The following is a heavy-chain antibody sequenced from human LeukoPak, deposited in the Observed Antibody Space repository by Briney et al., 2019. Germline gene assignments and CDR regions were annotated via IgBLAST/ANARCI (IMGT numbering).Heavy chain of an antibody. CDR2: ISSSRSYI. CDR1: GFTFSSYS. J-gene: IGHJ4*02. CDR3: ARPNTTSLTFDS. Sequence: EGSLRLSCAASGFTFSSYSMNWVRQAPGKGLEWVSSISSSRSYIYYADSVKGRFTISRDNAKNSLYLQMNSLRAEDTAVYYCARPNTTSLTFDSWGQGILVTVSS. D-gene: IGHD1-1*01. V-gene: IGHV3-21*01.